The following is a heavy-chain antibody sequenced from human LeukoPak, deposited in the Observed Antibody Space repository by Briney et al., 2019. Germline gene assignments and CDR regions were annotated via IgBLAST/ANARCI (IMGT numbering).Heavy chain of an antibody. Sequence: GGSLRLSCAASGFTFSSYAMSWVHQAPGKGLEWVSAISGSGGSTYYADSVKGRFTISRDNSKNTLYLQMNSLRAEDTAVYYCARAMVRGVIYLVYWGQGTLVTVSS. CDR1: GFTFSSYA. V-gene: IGHV3-23*01. CDR2: ISGSGGST. CDR3: ARAMVRGVIYLVY. J-gene: IGHJ4*02. D-gene: IGHD3-10*01.